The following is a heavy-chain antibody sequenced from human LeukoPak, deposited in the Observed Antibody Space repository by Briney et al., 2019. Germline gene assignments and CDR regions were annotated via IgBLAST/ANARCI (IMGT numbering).Heavy chain of an antibody. CDR1: GYTFTSYY. J-gene: IGHJ4*02. Sequence: ASVKVSCKASGYTFTSYYMHWVRQAPGQGLEWMGIINPSGGSTSYAQKFQGRVTMTRDMSTSTAYMELRSLRSDDTAVYYCARDSSYGTFDYWGQGTLVTVSS. D-gene: IGHD5-18*01. CDR2: INPSGGST. V-gene: IGHV1-46*01. CDR3: ARDSSYGTFDY.